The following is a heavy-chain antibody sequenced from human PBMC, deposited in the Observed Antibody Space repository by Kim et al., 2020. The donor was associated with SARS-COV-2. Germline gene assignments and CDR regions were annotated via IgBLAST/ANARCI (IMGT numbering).Heavy chain of an antibody. J-gene: IGHJ5*02. CDR2: TNHSGST. D-gene: IGHD2-2*01. Sequence: SETLSLTCAVYGGSFRGYYWSWIRQPPGKGLEWIGETNHSGSTNYNPSLKSRVTISVDTPKNQFSLKLSPVTAADTAVYCCARGHPVVPAASGLPGGRWFDPWGQGTLVTVSS. CDR3: ARGHPVVPAASGLPGGRWFDP. CDR1: GGSFRGYY. V-gene: IGHV4-34*01.